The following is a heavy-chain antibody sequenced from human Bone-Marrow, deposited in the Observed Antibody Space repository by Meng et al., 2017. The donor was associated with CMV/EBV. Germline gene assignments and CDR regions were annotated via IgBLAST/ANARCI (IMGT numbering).Heavy chain of an antibody. V-gene: IGHV3-7*03. Sequence: GGSLRLSCAASGFTFTKYWMTWVRQAPGKGLEWVANINEPGTVKHYVDSVKGRFTMSRDNSKNSVFLQMNSLKTEDTAVYFCARIRGAYCTIGACYNNWFDIWGQGISVTVSS. D-gene: IGHD2-8*01. J-gene: IGHJ5*02. CDR1: GFTFTKYW. CDR3: ARIRGAYCTIGACYNNWFDI. CDR2: INEPGTVK.